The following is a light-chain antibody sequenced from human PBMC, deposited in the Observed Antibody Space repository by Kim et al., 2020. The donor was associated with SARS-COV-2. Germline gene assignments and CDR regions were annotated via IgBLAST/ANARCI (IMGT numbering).Light chain of an antibody. V-gene: IGKV2-30*01. CDR2: KVA. CDR3: MQGTDWRYS. J-gene: IGKJ2*03. CDR1: QSLVNSDGDTY. Sequence: QPASIYCRCSQSLVNSDGDTYLNWFQQRPGQAPRRLNYKVASRDSVVRDRFSGSGSGTDFTLKISRVEAEDVGVDYCMQGTDWRYSFGQGTKLEI.